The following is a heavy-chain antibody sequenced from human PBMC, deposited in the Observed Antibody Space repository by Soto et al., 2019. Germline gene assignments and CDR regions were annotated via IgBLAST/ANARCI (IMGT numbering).Heavy chain of an antibody. CDR3: ARASAITSILWPLYYFDY. V-gene: IGHV4-30-4*01. Sequence: SETLSLTCTVSDVSIRGVDYCWSCISQPPGKGLEWIGYIYYSGSTYYNPSLKSRVTISVDTSKNQFSLKLSSVTAADTAVYYCARASAITSILWPLYYFDYWGQGTLVTVSS. J-gene: IGHJ4*02. CDR2: IYYSGST. D-gene: IGHD2-21*01. CDR1: DVSIRGVDYC.